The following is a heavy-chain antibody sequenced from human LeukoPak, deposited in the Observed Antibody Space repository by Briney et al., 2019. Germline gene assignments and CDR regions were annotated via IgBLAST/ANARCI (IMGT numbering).Heavy chain of an antibody. CDR3: ARHRSSWLIDY. CDR2: ISSDGSNK. Sequence: GGSLRLSCAASGFTFSSYGMHWVRQAPGKGLEWVAFISSDGSNKYYADSVRGRFTISRDNSKNTLYLQMNSLRAEDTAVYYCARHRSSWLIDYWGQGTLVTVSS. V-gene: IGHV3-30*03. D-gene: IGHD6-6*01. J-gene: IGHJ4*02. CDR1: GFTFSSYG.